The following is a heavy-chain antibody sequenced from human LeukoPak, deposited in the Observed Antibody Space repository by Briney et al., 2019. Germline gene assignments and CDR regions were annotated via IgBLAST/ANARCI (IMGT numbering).Heavy chain of an antibody. J-gene: IGHJ1*01. CDR3: VVALAAVSYFKH. D-gene: IGHD6-13*01. CDR1: GFTFSSYA. CDR2: ISSTGGST. Sequence: GGSLRLSCSASGFTFSSYAMHWVRQAPGKGLEYVSVISSTGGSTYHADSVEDRFIISRDNSKSTLYLQMSSLRPEDTAVYYCVVALAAVSYFKHWGQGTLVTVSS. V-gene: IGHV3-64D*09.